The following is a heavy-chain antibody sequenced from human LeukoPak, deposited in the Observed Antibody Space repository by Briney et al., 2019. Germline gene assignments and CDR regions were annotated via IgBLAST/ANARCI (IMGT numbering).Heavy chain of an antibody. Sequence: SETLSLTCTVSGGSISYYYWSWIRQSPGKGLEWIGYVYYSGTTNYNPSLKSRITISVDTSKNQFSLQLRSVTAADTAVYYCAREDPQTRVPEGMDVWGQGTTVTVSS. J-gene: IGHJ6*02. V-gene: IGHV4-59*01. CDR1: GGSISYYY. D-gene: IGHD4/OR15-4a*01. CDR2: VYYSGTT. CDR3: AREDPQTRVPEGMDV.